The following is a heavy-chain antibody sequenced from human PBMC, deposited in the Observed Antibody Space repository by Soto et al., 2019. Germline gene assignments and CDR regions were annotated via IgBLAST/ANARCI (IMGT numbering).Heavy chain of an antibody. Sequence: EVQLVESGGGLVQPGGSLRLSCAASGFTFSNYWMSWVRQAPGKGLEWVANIKQDGSEKYYVDSVKGRFTISRDNAKNSMYLEMNGLRTEDTAVYYCARVLRSGKTCYASDIWGQGTMVTVSS. J-gene: IGHJ3*02. V-gene: IGHV3-7*01. D-gene: IGHD1-1*01. CDR2: IKQDGSEK. CDR1: GFTFSNYW. CDR3: ARVLRSGKTCYASDI.